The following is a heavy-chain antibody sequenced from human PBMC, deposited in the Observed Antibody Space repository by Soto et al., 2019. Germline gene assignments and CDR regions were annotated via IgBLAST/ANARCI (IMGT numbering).Heavy chain of an antibody. CDR3: AKAYSWIQLYFDY. J-gene: IGHJ4*02. Sequence: VQLLESGGGLVQPGGSLRLSCTVSGFSTGSNAMSWVRQAPGKGLEWVSGISGTGGFTAYADSVKGRFSISRDSSKNTLYLQMNSLRVEDTAIYYCAKAYSWIQLYFDYWGQGTLVTVSS. CDR1: GFSTGSNA. V-gene: IGHV3-23*01. CDR2: ISGTGGFT. D-gene: IGHD5-18*01.